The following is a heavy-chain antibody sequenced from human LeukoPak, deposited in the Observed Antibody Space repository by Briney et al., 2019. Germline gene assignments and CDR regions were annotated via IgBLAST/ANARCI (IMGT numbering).Heavy chain of an antibody. CDR3: ARERGSWIQLSSDY. CDR1: GFTFSSYG. D-gene: IGHD5-18*01. Sequence: PGGSLRLSCAASGFTFSSYGMHWVRQAPGKGLEWVAVISYDGSNKYYADSVKGRFTISRDNSKNTLYLQMNSLRAEDTAVYYCARERGSWIQLSSDYWGQGTLVTVSS. CDR2: ISYDGSNK. V-gene: IGHV3-30*19. J-gene: IGHJ4*02.